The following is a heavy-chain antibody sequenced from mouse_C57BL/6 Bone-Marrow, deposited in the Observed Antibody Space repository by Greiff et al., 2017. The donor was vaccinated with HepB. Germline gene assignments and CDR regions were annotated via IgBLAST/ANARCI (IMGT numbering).Heavy chain of an antibody. D-gene: IGHD1-1*01. Sequence: VMLVESGAELVKPGASVKMSCKASGYTFTTYPIEWMKQNHGKSLEWIGNFHPYNDDTKYNEKFKGKATLTVEKSSSTVYLELSRLTSDDSAVYYCARNYYGSSPFFDYWGQGTTLTVSS. CDR2: FHPYNDDT. CDR3: ARNYYGSSPFFDY. CDR1: GYTFTTYP. V-gene: IGHV1-47*01. J-gene: IGHJ2*01.